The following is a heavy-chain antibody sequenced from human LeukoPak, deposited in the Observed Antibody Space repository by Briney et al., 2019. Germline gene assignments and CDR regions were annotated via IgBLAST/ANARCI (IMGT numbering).Heavy chain of an antibody. J-gene: IGHJ4*02. CDR1: GGSFSGYY. CDR3: ARDIEGYSYGYQFYFDY. Sequence: SETLSLTCAVYGGSFSGYYWSWIRQPPGKGLEWIGEINHSGSTNFNPSLKSRVTISVDTSKSQFSLKLSSVTAADTAVYYCARDIEGYSYGYQFYFDYWGQGTLVTVSS. D-gene: IGHD5-18*01. CDR2: INHSGST. V-gene: IGHV4-34*01.